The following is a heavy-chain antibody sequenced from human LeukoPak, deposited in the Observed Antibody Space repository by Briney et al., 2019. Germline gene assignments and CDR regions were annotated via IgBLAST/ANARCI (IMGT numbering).Heavy chain of an antibody. V-gene: IGHV3-23*01. D-gene: IGHD2-15*01. CDR3: AKGYCSRGTCWSYFDY. CDR1: GFTFSSYA. CDR2: ISGSGGST. Sequence: GGSLRLSCAASGFTFSSYAMSWVRQAPGKGLEWVSAISGSGGSTYYADSVKGRFTISRDNSKNTLYLQMNSLRADDTAVYYCAKGYCSRGTCWSYFDYWGQGPLVTASS. J-gene: IGHJ4*02.